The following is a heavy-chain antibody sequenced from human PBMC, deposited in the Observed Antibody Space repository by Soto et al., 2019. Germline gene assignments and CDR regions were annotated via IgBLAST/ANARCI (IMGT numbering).Heavy chain of an antibody. D-gene: IGHD6-6*01. J-gene: IGHJ3*02. CDR3: ARDRGRDLYSSSRGPWGGAFDI. V-gene: IGHV4-30-4*01. Sequence: QVQLQESGPGLVKPSQTLSLTCTVSGGSISSGDYYWSWIRQPPGKGLEWIGYIYYSGSTYYNPSLKSRVTISVDTSKNQFSLKLSSVTAADTAVYYCARDRGRDLYSSSRGPWGGAFDIWGQGTMVTVSS. CDR2: IYYSGST. CDR1: GGSISSGDYY.